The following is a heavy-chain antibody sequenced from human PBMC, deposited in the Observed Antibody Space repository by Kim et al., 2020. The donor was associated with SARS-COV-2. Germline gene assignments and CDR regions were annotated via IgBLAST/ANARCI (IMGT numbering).Heavy chain of an antibody. CDR1: GGSISSYY. V-gene: IGHV4-59*13. CDR2: IYYSGST. Sequence: SETLSLTCTVSGGSISSYYWSWIRQPPGKGLEWIGYIYYSGSTNYNPSLKSRVTISVDTSKNQFSLKLSSVTAADTAVYYCARSCSSTSCYEDFDYWGQG. CDR3: ARSCSSTSCYEDFDY. D-gene: IGHD2-2*01. J-gene: IGHJ4*02.